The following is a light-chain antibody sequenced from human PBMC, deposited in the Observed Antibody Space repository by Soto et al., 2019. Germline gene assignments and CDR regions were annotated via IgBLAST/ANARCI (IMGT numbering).Light chain of an antibody. CDR3: LLSYNVPHV. Sequence: QAVVTQEPSLTVSPGGTVTLTCGSSTGAVTNGHYPYWFQQKPGQAPRTLIYDTTNRHSWTPARFSGSLLGGKAALTLSGAQPEDEAEYYCLLSYNVPHVFGTGTKVTVL. CDR1: TGAVTNGHY. J-gene: IGLJ1*01. V-gene: IGLV7-46*01. CDR2: DTT.